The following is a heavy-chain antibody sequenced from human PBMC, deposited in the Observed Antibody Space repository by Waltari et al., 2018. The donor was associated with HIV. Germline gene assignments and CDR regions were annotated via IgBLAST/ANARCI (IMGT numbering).Heavy chain of an antibody. D-gene: IGHD3-16*02. J-gene: IGHJ4*02. CDR3: AGSKRWEISPYFDY. CDR2: IIPMFGTT. V-gene: IGHV1-69*01. CDR1: GGTFSTHA. Sequence: VQLVQSGAEVQKPGTSVKVACKATGGTFSTHAIYWVRQDPGKGLEWMGVIIPMFGTTDYAQKLQGRLTITADESTGTAYMDLSSLRSEDTAIYYCAGSKRWEISPYFDYCGQGTLVTVSS.